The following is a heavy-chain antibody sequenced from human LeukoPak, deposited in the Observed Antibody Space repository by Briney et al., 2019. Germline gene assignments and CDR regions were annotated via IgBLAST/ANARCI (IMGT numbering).Heavy chain of an antibody. J-gene: IGHJ4*02. CDR2: IRSKAYGGTT. V-gene: IGHV3-49*04. Sequence: TGGSLRLSCTASGFTFGDYAMSWVRQAPGKGLEWVGFIRSKAYGGTTEYAASVKGRFTISRDDSKSTAYLQMNSLKTGDTAVYYCTRDCGGDCYSGGQGTLVTVSS. CDR3: TRDCGGDCYS. CDR1: GFTFGDYA. D-gene: IGHD2-21*01.